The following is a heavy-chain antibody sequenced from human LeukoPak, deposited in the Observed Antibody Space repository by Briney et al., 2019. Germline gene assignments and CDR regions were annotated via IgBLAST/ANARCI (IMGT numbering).Heavy chain of an antibody. CDR2: IYPRDSDT. Sequence: GESLKISCKGSGYTFTNYWIGWVRQMPGKGLEYMGIIYPRDSDTRYSPSFEGQVTISADKSISTAYLEWSSLKASDTAMYFCARKFCSSTTCYVAFDMWGQGTMVTFSS. V-gene: IGHV5-51*01. CDR1: GYTFTNYW. D-gene: IGHD2-2*01. J-gene: IGHJ3*02. CDR3: ARKFCSSTTCYVAFDM.